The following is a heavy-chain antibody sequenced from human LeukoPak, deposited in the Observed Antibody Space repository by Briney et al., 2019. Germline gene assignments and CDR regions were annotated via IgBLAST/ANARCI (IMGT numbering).Heavy chain of an antibody. Sequence: SVKVSCKASGGTFSSYAISWVRQAPGQGLEWMGRIIPIFGTANYAQKFQERVTITRDMSTSTAYMELSSLRSEDTAVYYCAADLQLLWFGELFDAFDIWGQGTMVTVSS. J-gene: IGHJ3*02. D-gene: IGHD3-10*01. CDR2: IIPIFGTA. CDR1: GGTFSSYA. CDR3: AADLQLLWFGELFDAFDI. V-gene: IGHV1-69*05.